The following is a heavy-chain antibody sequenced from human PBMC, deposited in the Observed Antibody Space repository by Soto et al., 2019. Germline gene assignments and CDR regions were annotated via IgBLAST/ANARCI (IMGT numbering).Heavy chain of an antibody. J-gene: IGHJ5*02. CDR3: ARGPGRYCSSTSCPLPFDP. V-gene: IGHV1-8*01. Sequence: ASVKVSCKASGYTFTSYDINWVRQATGQGLEWVGWMNPNSGNTGYAQKFQGRVTMTRNTSISTAYMELSSLRSEDTAVYYCARGPGRYCSSTSCPLPFDPWGQGTLVTVSS. CDR1: GYTFTSYD. D-gene: IGHD2-2*01. CDR2: MNPNSGNT.